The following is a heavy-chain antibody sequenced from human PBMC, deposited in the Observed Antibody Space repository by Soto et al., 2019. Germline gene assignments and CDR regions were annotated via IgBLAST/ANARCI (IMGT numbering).Heavy chain of an antibody. Sequence: QVQLQESGPGLVKPSETLSLTCTVSGGSISSYYWSWIRQPAGKGLEWIGRIYTSGSTNYNPSLKSRVTMSVDMSKNQFSLKLSSVTAADTAVYYCAREYYDSSGYYESSGFDPWGQGTLVTVSS. V-gene: IGHV4-4*07. D-gene: IGHD3-22*01. CDR2: IYTSGST. CDR3: AREYYDSSGYYESSGFDP. CDR1: GGSISSYY. J-gene: IGHJ5*02.